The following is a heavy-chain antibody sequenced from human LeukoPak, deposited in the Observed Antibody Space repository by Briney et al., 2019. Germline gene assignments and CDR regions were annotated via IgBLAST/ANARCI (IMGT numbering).Heavy chain of an antibody. Sequence: ASVKVSCKASGYTFTSYDICWVRQAPGQGLEWMGWISAYNGNTNYAQKFQGRVTMTRNTSISTAYMELSSLRSEDTAVYYCARGLPVAGTSPKWKNWFDPWGQGTLVTVSP. V-gene: IGHV1-18*01. CDR2: ISAYNGNT. CDR1: GYTFTSYD. J-gene: IGHJ5*02. CDR3: ARGLPVAGTSPKWKNWFDP. D-gene: IGHD6-19*01.